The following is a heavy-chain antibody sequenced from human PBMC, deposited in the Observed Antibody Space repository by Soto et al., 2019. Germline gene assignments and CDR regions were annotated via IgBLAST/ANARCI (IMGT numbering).Heavy chain of an antibody. CDR1: GGSISSSSYY. J-gene: IGHJ4*02. Sequence: SETLSLTCTVSGGSISSSSYYWGWIRQPPGKGLEWIGSIYYSGSTYYNPSLKSRVTISVDTSKNQFSLKLSSVTAADTAVYYCARRSVTGTALDYWGQGTLVTVS. CDR2: IYYSGST. D-gene: IGHD1-7*01. CDR3: ARRSVTGTALDY. V-gene: IGHV4-39*01.